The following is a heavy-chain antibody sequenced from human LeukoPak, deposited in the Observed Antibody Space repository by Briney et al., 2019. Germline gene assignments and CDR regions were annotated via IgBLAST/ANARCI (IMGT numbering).Heavy chain of an antibody. CDR3: AKSGGYGLIDY. J-gene: IGHJ4*02. Sequence: SETLSLTCTVSGASVSGSPYYWGWIRQPPGKGLEWIGSIYSSGSTYYNASLQSRVTISIETSKNQLSLRLNSVTAADTAIYYCAKSGGYGLIDYWGQGTLVTVSS. CDR1: GASVSGSPYY. V-gene: IGHV4-39*01. D-gene: IGHD1-26*01. CDR2: IYSSGST.